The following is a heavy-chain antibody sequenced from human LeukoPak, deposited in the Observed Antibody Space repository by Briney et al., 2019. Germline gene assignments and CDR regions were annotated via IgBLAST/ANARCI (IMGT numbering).Heavy chain of an antibody. CDR3: ARGTLKAAATDFDY. D-gene: IGHD6-13*01. Sequence: PGGSLRLSCAASGFTFYDYGMSWVRQAPGKGLEWGFGINWNGGSTGYADSVKGRFTISRDNAKNSLYLQMNSLRAEDTALYYCARGTLKAAATDFDYWGQGTLVTVSS. J-gene: IGHJ4*02. V-gene: IGHV3-20*04. CDR2: INWNGGST. CDR1: GFTFYDYG.